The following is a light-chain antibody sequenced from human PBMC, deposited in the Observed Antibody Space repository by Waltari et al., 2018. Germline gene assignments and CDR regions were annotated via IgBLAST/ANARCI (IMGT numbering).Light chain of an antibody. J-gene: IGKJ4*01. V-gene: IGKV1-39*01. Sequence: DIQMTQSPSSRSASVGDRFTITCRASQRISTYLNWYQQKPGKAPKLLIYAASSFQSGVPSRFSGSGSGTDFTLTINSLQPEDFATYYCQQSYSTPLTFGGGTKVEIK. CDR2: AAS. CDR1: QRISTY. CDR3: QQSYSTPLT.